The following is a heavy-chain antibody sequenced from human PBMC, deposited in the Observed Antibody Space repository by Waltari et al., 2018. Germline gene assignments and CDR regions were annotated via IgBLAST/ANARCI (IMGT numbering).Heavy chain of an antibody. D-gene: IGHD7-27*01. J-gene: IGHJ4*02. Sequence: EVQLVESGGSLVQPGGSLRLPCATSGFSFSSSWMHWVRHSPGKGLVWVSRINSEGGGIGYADSVRGRFTVSRDNARNTLYLQMNSLRDEDTAVYYCAKLTPPEDYWGQGTLVTVSS. V-gene: IGHV3-74*01. CDR2: INSEGGGI. CDR3: AKLTPPEDY. CDR1: GFSFSSSW.